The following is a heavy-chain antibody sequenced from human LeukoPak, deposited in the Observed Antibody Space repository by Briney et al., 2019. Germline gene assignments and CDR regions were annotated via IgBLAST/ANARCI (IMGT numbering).Heavy chain of an antibody. D-gene: IGHD6-19*01. CDR2: FYGGGST. CDR1: GFTVSSTY. J-gene: IGHJ4*02. V-gene: IGHV3-66*01. Sequence: GGSLRLSCAASGFTVSSTYMSWVRQAPGQGLEWVSVFYGGGSTKYADSVKGRFTISRDPSQNTLYLQMNSLRVEDTAVYYCARGGRGWSLDYWGQGTLVSVSS. CDR3: ARGGRGWSLDY.